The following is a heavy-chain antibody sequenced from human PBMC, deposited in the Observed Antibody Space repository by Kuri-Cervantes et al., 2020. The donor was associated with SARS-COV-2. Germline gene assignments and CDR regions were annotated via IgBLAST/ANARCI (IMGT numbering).Heavy chain of an antibody. CDR2: IWYDGSNK. V-gene: IGHV3-33*01. Sequence: LSLTCAASGFTFSSYGMHWVRQAPGKGLEWVAVIWYDGSNKYYADSVKGRFTIPRDNSKNTLYLQMNSLRAEDTAVYYCARARGPSWFGELFLVYWGQGTLVTVSS. CDR1: GFTFSSYG. D-gene: IGHD3-10*01. J-gene: IGHJ4*02. CDR3: ARARGPSWFGELFLVY.